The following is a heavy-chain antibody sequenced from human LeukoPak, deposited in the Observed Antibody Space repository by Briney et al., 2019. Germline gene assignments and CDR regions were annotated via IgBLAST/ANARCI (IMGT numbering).Heavy chain of an antibody. J-gene: IGHJ4*02. CDR1: GFTFSSYS. D-gene: IGHD2-21*02. CDR3: ARVGGYCGGDCSGY. Sequence: GGSLRLSCAAPGFTFSSYSMNWVRQAPGKGLEWVSSISSSSSYIYYADSVKGRFTISRDNAKNSLYLQMNSLRAEDTAVYYCARVGGYCGGDCSGYWGQGTLVTVSS. V-gene: IGHV3-21*01. CDR2: ISSSSSYI.